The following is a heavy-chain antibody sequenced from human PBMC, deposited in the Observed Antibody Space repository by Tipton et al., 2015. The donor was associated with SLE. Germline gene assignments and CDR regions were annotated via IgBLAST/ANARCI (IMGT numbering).Heavy chain of an antibody. V-gene: IGHV4-59*08. J-gene: IGHJ6*02. CDR2: IFFRGTT. D-gene: IGHD2/OR15-2a*01. CDR1: GDSISSYY. Sequence: TLSLTCSVSGDSISSYYWSWIRQSPGKGLEWIGYIFFRGTTKYDPSLKSRVTISLDTSKNQFSLKLSSVTAADTAVYYCASCNDYYAMDVWGQGTTVTVSS. CDR3: ASCNDYYAMDV.